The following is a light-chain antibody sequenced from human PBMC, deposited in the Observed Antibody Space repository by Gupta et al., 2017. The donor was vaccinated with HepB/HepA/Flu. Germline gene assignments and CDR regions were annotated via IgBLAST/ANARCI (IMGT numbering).Light chain of an antibody. Sequence: VMTQSPATLSVSPGPRATLSCRASQSVGRNLAWYQQRPGQAPRFLIYAASTRAAGSPARFSGSGTGTDFTLTISRLQSEDVAVYYCQQDEHWPYTFGEGTKVEIK. V-gene: IGKV3-15*01. CDR3: QQDEHWPYT. CDR1: QSVGRN. J-gene: IGKJ4*01. CDR2: AAS.